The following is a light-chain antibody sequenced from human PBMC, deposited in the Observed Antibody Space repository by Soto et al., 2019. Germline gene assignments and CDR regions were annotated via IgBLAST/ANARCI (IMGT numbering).Light chain of an antibody. Sequence: VLAQPASVSGSPGQSITISCTGTSSDVGAYNFVSWHQQHPGKAPKLMIYNVYDRPSGISYRFSGSKSGNTASLTISGLQGEDEADYYCSAYTVSRTYVFGTGTKVTVL. V-gene: IGLV2-14*03. J-gene: IGLJ1*01. CDR1: SSDVGAYNF. CDR2: NVY. CDR3: SAYTVSRTYV.